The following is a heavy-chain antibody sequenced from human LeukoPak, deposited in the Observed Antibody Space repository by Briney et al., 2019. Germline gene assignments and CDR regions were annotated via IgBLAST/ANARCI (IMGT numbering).Heavy chain of an antibody. V-gene: IGHV4-59*01. CDR2: IYYSGST. J-gene: IGHJ4*02. CDR3: ARTYSYGPYFDY. CDR1: DDSISSYY. D-gene: IGHD5-18*01. Sequence: ALETLSLTCTVSDDSISSYYWSWIRQPPGKGLEWIGYIYYSGSTNYNPSLKSRVTISVDTSKNQFSLKLSSVTAADTAVYYCARTYSYGPYFDYWGQGTLVTVSA.